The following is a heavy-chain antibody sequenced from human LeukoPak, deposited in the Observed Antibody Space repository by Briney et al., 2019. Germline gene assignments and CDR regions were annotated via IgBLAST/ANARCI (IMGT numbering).Heavy chain of an antibody. CDR1: GYTFTSYA. Sequence: ASVKVSCKASGYTFTSYAIHWVRQAPGQRLEWMGWISAGNGNTKYSQNFQGRVTFISNTSATTAFMELSSLRSADAAVYYCVTYYYGSSAPKRNYWGQGILVTVSS. V-gene: IGHV1-3*01. D-gene: IGHD3-22*01. CDR2: ISAGNGNT. CDR3: VTYYYGSSAPKRNY. J-gene: IGHJ4*02.